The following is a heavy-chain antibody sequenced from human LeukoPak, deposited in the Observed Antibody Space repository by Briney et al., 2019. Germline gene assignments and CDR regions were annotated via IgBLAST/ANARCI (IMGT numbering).Heavy chain of an antibody. Sequence: GESLPLSCAASGFTFDVYGMSWVRQPPGKGLEWVSGINWNGGSTGYADSVKGRFTISRDNAKNSLYLQMNSLRAEDTALYHCARLFAAANDYWGQGTLVTVSS. D-gene: IGHD2-15*01. J-gene: IGHJ4*02. V-gene: IGHV3-20*01. CDR2: INWNGGST. CDR1: GFTFDVYG. CDR3: ARLFAAANDY.